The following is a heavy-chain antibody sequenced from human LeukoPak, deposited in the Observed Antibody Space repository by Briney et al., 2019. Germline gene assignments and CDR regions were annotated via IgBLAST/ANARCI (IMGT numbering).Heavy chain of an antibody. CDR3: AKDSAVAGIRIWPRAMDV. CDR1: GFTFDDYA. D-gene: IGHD6-19*01. J-gene: IGHJ6*02. V-gene: IGHV3-43D*03. Sequence: PGGSLRLSCAASGFTFDDYAMHWVRQAPGKGLEWVSLISWDGGSTYYADSVKGRFTISRDNSKNSLYLQMNSLRAEDTALYYCAKDSAVAGIRIWPRAMDVWGQGTTVTVSS. CDR2: ISWDGGST.